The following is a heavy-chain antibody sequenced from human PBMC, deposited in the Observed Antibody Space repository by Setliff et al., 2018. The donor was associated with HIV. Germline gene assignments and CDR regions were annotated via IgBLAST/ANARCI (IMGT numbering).Heavy chain of an antibody. J-gene: IGHJ3*02. CDR3: ARGDMVRGVSPLDAFDI. D-gene: IGHD3-10*01. Sequence: ASVKVSCKASGYTFTGYYMHWVRQAPGQGLEWMGWINPNSGGTNYAQKFQGWVTMTRDTSISTAYMELSRPRSDDTAVYYCARGDMVRGVSPLDAFDIWGQGTMVTVS. V-gene: IGHV1-2*04. CDR1: GYTFTGYY. CDR2: INPNSGGT.